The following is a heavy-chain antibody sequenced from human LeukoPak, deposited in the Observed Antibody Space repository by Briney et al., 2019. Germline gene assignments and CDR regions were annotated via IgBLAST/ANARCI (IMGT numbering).Heavy chain of an antibody. CDR3: ARDPVVFGNNDAFDI. V-gene: IGHV4-4*07. CDR1: GGSISSYY. CDR2: IYTSGST. J-gene: IGHJ3*02. D-gene: IGHD1/OR15-1a*01. Sequence: PSETLSLTCTVSGGSISSYYWSWIRQPAGKGLEWIGRIYTSGSTNYNPSLKSRVTMSVDTSMNQFSLKLGSVTAADTAVYYCARDPVVFGNNDAFDIWGQGTMVTVSS.